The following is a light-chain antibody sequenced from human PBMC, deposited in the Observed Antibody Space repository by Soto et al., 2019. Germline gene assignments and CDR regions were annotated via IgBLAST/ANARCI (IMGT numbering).Light chain of an antibody. Sequence: NFMLTQPHSVSESPGKTVIISCTRSSGSIASNYVQWYQQRPGYSPAIVSYEESRRPSGVPDRFSGSIDTSSNSASPTISGPYTEEQGDYYCQSYDSTNVVFGGRTKLTVL. V-gene: IGLV6-57*01. CDR1: SGSIASNY. CDR2: EES. J-gene: IGLJ3*02. CDR3: QSYDSTNVV.